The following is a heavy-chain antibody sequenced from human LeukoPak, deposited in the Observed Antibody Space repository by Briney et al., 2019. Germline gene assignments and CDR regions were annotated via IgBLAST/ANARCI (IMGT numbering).Heavy chain of an antibody. CDR2: IYPYSGYT. J-gene: IGHJ3*02. CDR3: ARDRNSGLSLDI. CDR1: GYTFTGYY. V-gene: IGHV1-2*02. D-gene: IGHD6-6*01. Sequence: ASVTVSCKASGYTFTGYYIHWVRQAPGQGLEWMGWIYPYSGYTNYAQNFQGRVTMTRDTSISTAYMELSSLKSDDTAVYYCARDRNSGLSLDIWGQGTMLTVS.